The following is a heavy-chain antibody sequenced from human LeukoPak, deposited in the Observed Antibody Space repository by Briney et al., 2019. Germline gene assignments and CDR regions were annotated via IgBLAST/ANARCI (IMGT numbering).Heavy chain of an antibody. Sequence: PGRSLRLSCAASGFTFDDYGMHWVRQAPGKGLEWVSGISWNSGSIGYADSVKGRFAISRDNAKNSLYLQMTSLRADDTAFYYCAKDQCSGGSCYDFDYWGQGALVTVSS. CDR1: GFTFDDYG. D-gene: IGHD2-15*01. V-gene: IGHV3-9*01. CDR3: AKDQCSGGSCYDFDY. J-gene: IGHJ4*02. CDR2: ISWNSGSI.